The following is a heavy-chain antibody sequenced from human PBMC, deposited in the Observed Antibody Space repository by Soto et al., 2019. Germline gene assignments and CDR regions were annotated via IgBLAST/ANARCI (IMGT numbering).Heavy chain of an antibody. CDR1: GFTFSSYG. D-gene: IGHD2-15*01. J-gene: IGHJ4*02. V-gene: IGHV3-33*01. Sequence: QVQLVESGGGVVQPGRSLRLSCAASGFTFSSYGMHWVRQAPGKGLEWVAVIWYDGSNKYYADSVKGRFTISRDNSKNTLDLQMNSLRAEDTAVYYCASGYCSCGSCYSGYWGQGTLVTVSS. CDR2: IWYDGSNK. CDR3: ASGYCSCGSCYSGY.